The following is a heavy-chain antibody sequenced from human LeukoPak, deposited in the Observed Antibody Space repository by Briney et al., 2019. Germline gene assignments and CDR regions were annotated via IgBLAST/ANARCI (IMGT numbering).Heavy chain of an antibody. CDR1: GGTFISYA. CDR2: IIPIFGTA. J-gene: IGHJ4*02. V-gene: IGHV1-69*13. Sequence: ASVKVSCKASGGTFISYAISWVRQAPGQGLEWMGGIIPIFGTANYAQKFQGRVTITADESTSTAYMELSSLRSEDTAVYYCASSIVGATTLFGLFDYWGQGTLVTVSS. D-gene: IGHD1-26*01. CDR3: ASSIVGATTLFGLFDY.